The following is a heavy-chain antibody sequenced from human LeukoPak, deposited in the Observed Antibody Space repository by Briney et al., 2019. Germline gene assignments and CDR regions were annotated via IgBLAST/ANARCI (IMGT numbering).Heavy chain of an antibody. V-gene: IGHV3-23*01. CDR1: GFTFSSYA. D-gene: IGHD4-17*01. CDR3: AKDPARTTVTTWDY. CDR2: ISGSGGST. Sequence: PGGSLRLSCAASGFTFSSYAMSWVRQAPGKGLEWVSAISGSGGSTYYADSVKGRFTISRDNSKNTLYLQMNSLRAEDTAVYYCAKDPARTTVTTWDYWGQGTLVTVSS. J-gene: IGHJ4*02.